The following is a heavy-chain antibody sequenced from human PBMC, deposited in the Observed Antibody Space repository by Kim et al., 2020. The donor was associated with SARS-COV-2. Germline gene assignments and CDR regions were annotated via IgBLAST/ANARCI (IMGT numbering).Heavy chain of an antibody. Sequence: VKGRFTISRDKSKNTLYLQMNSLRAEDTAVYYSAKALPDMRYSLTLLVDYWGQGTLVTVSS. J-gene: IGHJ4*02. D-gene: IGHD5-18*01. V-gene: IGHV3-23*01. CDR3: AKALPDMRYSLTLLVDY.